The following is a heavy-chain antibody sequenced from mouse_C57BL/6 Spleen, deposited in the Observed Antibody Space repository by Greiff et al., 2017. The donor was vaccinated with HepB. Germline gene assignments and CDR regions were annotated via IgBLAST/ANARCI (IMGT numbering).Heavy chain of an antibody. D-gene: IGHD1-1*01. J-gene: IGHJ4*01. V-gene: IGHV1-7*01. CDR1: GYTFTNYW. CDR2: INPSSGYT. Sequence: VQLQQSGAELAKPGASVKLSCKASGYTFTNYWMHWVKQRPGQGLEWIGYINPSSGYTKYNQKFKDKATLTADKSSSTAYMQLSSLTYEDSAVYYCARGSFTTVVAYEDAMDYWGQGTSVTVSS. CDR3: ARGSFTTVVAYEDAMDY.